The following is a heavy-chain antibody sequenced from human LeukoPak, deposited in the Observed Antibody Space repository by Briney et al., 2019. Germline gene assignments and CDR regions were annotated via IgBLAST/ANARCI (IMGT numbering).Heavy chain of an antibody. J-gene: IGHJ4*02. CDR2: VDYSGST. CDR3: ARLNGGN. Sequence: SETLSLTCTVSGGSISSYYWSWIRRPPGKGLEWLGYVDYSGSTAYNPSLNGQVAISPDTSKNQFSLKLRSVTAADTAVYYCARLNGGNWGPGILVTVSS. D-gene: IGHD4-23*01. V-gene: IGHV4-59*08. CDR1: GGSISSYY.